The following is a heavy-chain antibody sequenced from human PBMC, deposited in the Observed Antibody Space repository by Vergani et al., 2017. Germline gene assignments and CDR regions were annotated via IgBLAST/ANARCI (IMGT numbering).Heavy chain of an antibody. CDR3: ARDGESVGLDY. D-gene: IGHD1-26*01. Sequence: EVQLVESGGGLVKPGGSLRLSCAASGFTFSSYSMNWVRQAPGKGLEWVSSISSSSGYIYYADSVKGRFTISRDNAKNSLYLQMNSLRAEDTAVYYCARDGESVGLDYWGQGTLVTVSS. V-gene: IGHV3-21*01. CDR1: GFTFSSYS. CDR2: ISSSSGYI. J-gene: IGHJ4*02.